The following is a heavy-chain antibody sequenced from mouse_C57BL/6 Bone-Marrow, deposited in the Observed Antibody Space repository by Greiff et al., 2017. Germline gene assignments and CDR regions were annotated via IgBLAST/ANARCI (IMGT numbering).Heavy chain of an antibody. J-gene: IGHJ4*01. V-gene: IGHV2-5*01. D-gene: IGHD2-3*01. CDR1: GFSFTSYG. CDR3: ADHDGYPDYAMDY. CDR2: IWRGGST. Sequence: QVQLKESGPGLVQPSQSLSITCTASGFSFTSYGVHWVRQSPGKGLEWLGVIWRGGSTDYNAAFISSLSITKDNTKSHVFFRMNSLQADDTAIYYCADHDGYPDYAMDYWGQGTSVTVSS.